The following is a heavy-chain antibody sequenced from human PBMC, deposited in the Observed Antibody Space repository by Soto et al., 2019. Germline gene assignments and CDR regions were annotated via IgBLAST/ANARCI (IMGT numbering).Heavy chain of an antibody. CDR3: ARVEQWLYIAKY. D-gene: IGHD6-19*01. J-gene: IGHJ4*02. CDR2: ISDDGSNK. CDR1: GFTFSSFA. Sequence: QAGGSLRLSCAASGFTFSSFAMHWVRQAPGKGLEWVAVISDDGSNKYYADSVKGRFTISRDNSKNTLYLQMNSLRGEDTAVYSCARVEQWLYIAKYWGQGTLVTVSS. V-gene: IGHV3-30*04.